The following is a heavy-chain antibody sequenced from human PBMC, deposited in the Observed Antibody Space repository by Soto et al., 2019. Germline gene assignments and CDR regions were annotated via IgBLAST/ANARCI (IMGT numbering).Heavy chain of an antibody. CDR1: GDSIGSADYY. Sequence: TLSLTCTVSGDSIGSADYYWGWILQTPGKGLEWIGLIFYSGTTYYNPSLKSRLTRSVDTSKNHFSLRVTAVTAGATAVYYCARDLWLETNRYYGGMDVWGQGTTVTVSS. V-gene: IGHV4-30-4*01. D-gene: IGHD3-10*01. CDR3: ARDLWLETNRYYGGMDV. J-gene: IGHJ6*02. CDR2: IFYSGTT.